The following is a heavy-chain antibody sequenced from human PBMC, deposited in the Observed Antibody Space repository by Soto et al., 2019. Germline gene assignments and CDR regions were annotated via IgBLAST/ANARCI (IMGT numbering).Heavy chain of an antibody. D-gene: IGHD3-16*02. CDR2: IIPIFGTA. CDR3: AVRSLGELSFYNWFDP. CDR1: GGTFSSYA. J-gene: IGHJ5*02. V-gene: IGHV1-69*01. Sequence: QVQLVQSGVEVKKPGSSVKVSCKASGGTFSSYAISWVRQAPGQGLEWMGGIIPIFGTANYAQKFQGRVTITADESTSTAYMELSSLRSEDTAVYYCAVRSLGELSFYNWFDPWGQGTLVTVSS.